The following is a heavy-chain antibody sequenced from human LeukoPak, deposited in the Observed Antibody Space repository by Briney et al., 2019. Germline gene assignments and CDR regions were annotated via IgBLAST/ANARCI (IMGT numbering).Heavy chain of an antibody. D-gene: IGHD6-19*01. CDR3: AKARIAVAGDVPEGFQH. CDR2: ISSSSSYI. Sequence: PGGSLRLSCAASGFTFSSYSMNWVRQAPGKGLEWVSSISSSSSYIYYADSVKGRFTISRDNAKNSLYLQMNSLRAEDTAVYYCAKARIAVAGDVPEGFQHWGQGTLVTVSS. J-gene: IGHJ1*01. V-gene: IGHV3-21*04. CDR1: GFTFSSYS.